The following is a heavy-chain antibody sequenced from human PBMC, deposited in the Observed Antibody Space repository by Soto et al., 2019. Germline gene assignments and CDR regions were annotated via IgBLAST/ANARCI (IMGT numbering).Heavy chain of an antibody. V-gene: IGHV4-59*01. Sequence: PSETLSLTCTVSGGSISSYYWSWIRQPPGKGLEWIGYIYYSGSTNYNPSLKSRVTISVDTSKNQFSLKLSSVTAADTAVYYCARVFDSSGSGYFDYWGQGTLVTAPQ. CDR3: ARVFDSSGSGYFDY. D-gene: IGHD3-22*01. CDR1: GGSISSYY. CDR2: IYYSGST. J-gene: IGHJ4*02.